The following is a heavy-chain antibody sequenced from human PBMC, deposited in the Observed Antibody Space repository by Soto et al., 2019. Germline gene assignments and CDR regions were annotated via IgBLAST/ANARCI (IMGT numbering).Heavy chain of an antibody. D-gene: IGHD3-3*01. V-gene: IGHV3-74*01. CDR3: ATIRIGGYYDFWSGRPIRDY. J-gene: IGHJ4*02. CDR2: INSDGSST. Sequence: GGSLRLSCAASGFTFSSYRMHWVRQAPGKGLVWVSRINSDGSSTSYADSVKGRFTISRDNAKNTLYLQMNSLRAEDTAVYYCATIRIGGYYDFWSGRPIRDYWGQGTLVTVSS. CDR1: GFTFSSYR.